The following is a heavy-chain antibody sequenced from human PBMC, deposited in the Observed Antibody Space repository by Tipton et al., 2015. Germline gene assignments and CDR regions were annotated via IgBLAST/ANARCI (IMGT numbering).Heavy chain of an antibody. J-gene: IGHJ6*02. V-gene: IGHV3-33*01. CDR2: TWSDGSYK. D-gene: IGHD3-10*01. CDR1: GFTFRLYG. CDR3: ARDVGKYGSGSYNGLDV. Sequence: LSLTCAASGFTFRLYGMHWVRQSPGRGLEWVACTWSDGSYKYYADSVKGRFNLSRDNSKNTLYLQMNSLRVEDTAVYYCARDVGKYGSGSYNGLDVWGQGTTVTVS.